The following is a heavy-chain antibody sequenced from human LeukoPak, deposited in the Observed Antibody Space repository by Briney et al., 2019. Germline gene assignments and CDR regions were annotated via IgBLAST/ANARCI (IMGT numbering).Heavy chain of an antibody. Sequence: GGSLRLSCAASGFTFSSYWMSWVRQAPGKGLEWVANIKQDGSEKYYVDSVKGRFTISRDNAKNSLYLQMNSLRAEDTAVYYCAKDRASCSGGSCYTPQSDYWGQGTLVTVSS. CDR3: AKDRASCSGGSCYTPQSDY. CDR2: IKQDGSEK. CDR1: GFTFSSYW. D-gene: IGHD2-15*01. J-gene: IGHJ4*02. V-gene: IGHV3-7*03.